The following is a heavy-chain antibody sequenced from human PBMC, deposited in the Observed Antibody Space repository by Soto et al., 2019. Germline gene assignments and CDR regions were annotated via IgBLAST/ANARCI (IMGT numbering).Heavy chain of an antibody. D-gene: IGHD4-17*01. CDR1: GFSLSNAIMG. Sequence: GPTQVNPTEPLTLTCTVSGFSLSNAIMGVSWIRQPPGKALEWLAHIFSNDEKSYSTSLKSRLTISKDTSKSQVVLTMTNMDPVDTATYYCARIRYLYYGDPDYCYYYGMDVWGQGTTVTVSS. V-gene: IGHV2-26*01. J-gene: IGHJ6*02. CDR2: IFSNDEK. CDR3: ARIRYLYYGDPDYCYYYGMDV.